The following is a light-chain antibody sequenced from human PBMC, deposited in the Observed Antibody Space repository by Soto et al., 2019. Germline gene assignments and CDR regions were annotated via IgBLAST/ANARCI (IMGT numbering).Light chain of an antibody. Sequence: DIQMTQSPSSLSASVEDRAIITCRASQSISKHLNWYQQKRGQAPKLXIFAASSLPSGVPSRFSGSRAGPDFTLTISSLQPEDFATDYCQQSYSSPPTFGQGTQVDIK. J-gene: IGKJ1*01. CDR3: QQSYSSPPT. CDR2: AAS. CDR1: QSISKH. V-gene: IGKV1-39*01.